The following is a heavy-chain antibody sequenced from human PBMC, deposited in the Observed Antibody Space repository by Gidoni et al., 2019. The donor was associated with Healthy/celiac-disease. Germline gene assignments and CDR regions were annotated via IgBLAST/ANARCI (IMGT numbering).Heavy chain of an antibody. CDR3: ARDSVVVVVAATRWFDP. V-gene: IGHV1-18*01. D-gene: IGHD2-15*01. Sequence: HVPLVPSGAEVKNPGASVKVSCKASGYTFTRYGISWVRQAPGQGLEWMGWIRAYHGNTNYAQKHQGRVTMTTDTSTSTAYMELRSLRSDDTAVYYCARDSVVVVVAATRWFDPWGQGTLVTVSS. CDR2: IRAYHGNT. J-gene: IGHJ5*02. CDR1: GYTFTRYG.